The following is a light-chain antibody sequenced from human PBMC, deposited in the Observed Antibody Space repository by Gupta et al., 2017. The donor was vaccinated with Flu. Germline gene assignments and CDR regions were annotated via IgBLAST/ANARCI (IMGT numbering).Light chain of an antibody. CDR1: QDVAIY. V-gene: IGKV3-11*01. CDR2: DAS. CDR3: QQRRNWPPLT. J-gene: IGKJ4*01. Sequence: EVVLIQSPDTLSLSPGDRATLSCRASQDVAIYLAWYQQKPGQAPRLLIYDASNRATGIPARFSGSGSGTDFTLTISSLEPEDFAVYYCQQRRNWPPLTFGGGTKVEIK.